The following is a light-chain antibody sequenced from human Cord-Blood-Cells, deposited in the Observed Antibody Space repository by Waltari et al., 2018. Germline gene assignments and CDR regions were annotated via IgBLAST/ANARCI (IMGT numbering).Light chain of an antibody. CDR2: QDS. CDR1: KLGDKY. Sequence: SYELTQPPSVSVSPGQTASITCSGDKLGDKYACWYQQKPGQSPVLVIYQDSKRPSGIPGRFSGSNSGNTATLTISGTQAMDEADYYCQACDSSTAVFGGGTKLTVL. V-gene: IGLV3-1*01. CDR3: QACDSSTAV. J-gene: IGLJ3*02.